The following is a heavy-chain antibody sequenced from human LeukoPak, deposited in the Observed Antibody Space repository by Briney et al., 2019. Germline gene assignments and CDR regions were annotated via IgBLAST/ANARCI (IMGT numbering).Heavy chain of an antibody. CDR3: ARGSLYQPLYYGLDV. CDR2: IYGGGST. J-gene: IGHJ6*02. Sequence: GGSLRLSCAASGFTVSSNYMTWVRQAPGKGLEWVSVIYGGGSTYYADSVKGRFTISRDNSKNTLYLRMNSLRAEDTAVYYCARGSLYQPLYYGLDVWGQGTTVTVSS. D-gene: IGHD2-8*01. CDR1: GFTVSSNY. V-gene: IGHV3-53*01.